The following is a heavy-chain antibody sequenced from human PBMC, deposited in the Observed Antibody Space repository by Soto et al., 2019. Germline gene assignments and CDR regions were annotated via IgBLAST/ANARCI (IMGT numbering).Heavy chain of an antibody. CDR2: IYSGGYT. J-gene: IGHJ4*02. Sequence: EVQLVESGGGLIQPGGSLRLSCAVSGFTVSNNYMSWVRQAPGKGLEGVSVIYSGGYTAYGDSVKGRFTISRDNSKNTLNPQRNTQGADDTAVFYWAAPGGGGGYWGQGTLVTVSS. CDR3: AAPGGGGGY. D-gene: IGHD3-10*01. CDR1: GFTVSNNY. V-gene: IGHV3-53*01.